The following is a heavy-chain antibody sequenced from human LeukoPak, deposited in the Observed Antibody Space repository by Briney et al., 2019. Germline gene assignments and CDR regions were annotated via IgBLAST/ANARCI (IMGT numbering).Heavy chain of an antibody. CDR1: GFTFSSYW. D-gene: IGHD3-22*01. J-gene: IGHJ4*02. Sequence: GGSLRLSCAASGFTFSSYWMSWVRQAPGKGLEWVANTKQDGSEKYYVDSVKGRFTISRDNAKNSLYLQMNSLRAEDTAVYYCAREGSYYDSSGYYSSFDYWGQGTLVTVSS. V-gene: IGHV3-7*01. CDR3: AREGSYYDSSGYYSSFDY. CDR2: TKQDGSEK.